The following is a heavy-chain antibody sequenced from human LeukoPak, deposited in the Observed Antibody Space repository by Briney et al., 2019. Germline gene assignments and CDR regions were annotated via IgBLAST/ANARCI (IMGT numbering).Heavy chain of an antibody. CDR1: GYTFTGYY. V-gene: IGHV1-2*06. CDR3: PRESYGLSLNYG. D-gene: IGHD5-18*01. CDR2: INPNSGGT. J-gene: IGHJ6*01. Sequence: ASVNVSCKASGYTFTGYYMHWVRPAPRQGLEWMGRINPNSGGTNYAQKFQGRVTITKDTSISTAHSGWSRLRSDRPAGYYVPRESYGLSLNYG.